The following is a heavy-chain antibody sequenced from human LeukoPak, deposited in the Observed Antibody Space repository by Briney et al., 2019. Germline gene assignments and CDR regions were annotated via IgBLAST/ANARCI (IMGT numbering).Heavy chain of an antibody. CDR2: ISGSGGST. D-gene: IGHD6-19*01. J-gene: IGHJ4*02. V-gene: IGHV3-23*01. CDR1: GFTFSSYA. CDR3: AKDNEGQRLSHFDY. Sequence: GASLRLSCAASGFTFSSYAMSWVRQAPGKGLEWVSAISGSGGSTYYADSVKGRFTISRDNSKNTLYLQMNSLRAEDTAVYYCAKDNEGQRLSHFDYWGQGTLVTVSS.